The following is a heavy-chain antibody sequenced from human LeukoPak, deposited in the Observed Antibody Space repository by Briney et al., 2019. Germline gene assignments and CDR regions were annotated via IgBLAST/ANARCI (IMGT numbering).Heavy chain of an antibody. V-gene: IGHV3-48*02. CDR1: GFTFSSYS. CDR2: ISSSSTI. D-gene: IGHD4-17*01. J-gene: IGHJ4*02. CDR3: ARDPSSGGDYIY. Sequence: GGSLRLSCAASGFTFSSYSMNWVRQAPGKGLEWVSYISSSSTIYYADSVKGRFTISGDNAKNSLYLQMNSLRDEDTAVYYCARDPSSGGDYIYWGQGTLVTVSS.